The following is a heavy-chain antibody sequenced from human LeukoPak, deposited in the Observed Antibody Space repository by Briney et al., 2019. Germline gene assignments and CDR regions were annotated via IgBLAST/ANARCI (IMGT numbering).Heavy chain of an antibody. J-gene: IGHJ3*02. Sequence: ASVKVSCKVSGYTLTELSIHWVRQAPGKGPESMGGFDPEDGEAIYAQKFQGRVTMTEDTSTDTAYMELSSLRSEDTAVYCAARRGIAVAGPGAFDIWGQGTMVTVSS. CDR3: ARRGIAVAGPGAFDI. CDR2: FDPEDGEA. V-gene: IGHV1-24*01. CDR1: GYTLTELS. D-gene: IGHD6-19*01.